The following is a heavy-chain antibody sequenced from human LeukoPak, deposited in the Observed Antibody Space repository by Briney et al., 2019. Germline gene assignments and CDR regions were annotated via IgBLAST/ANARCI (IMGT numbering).Heavy chain of an antibody. CDR1: GGAFSSSSYY. CDR2: ISYSGIT. CDR3: ARHYDFWSAYFRGFFDQ. Sequence: SETLSLACSVSGGAFSSSSYYWGWIRRPPGKGLVWIGSISYSGITYYNQSLKSRVTISVDTSKKQFSVGLSSVTAADTAVYYCARHYDFWSAYFRGFFDQWGHGTLVSVSS. D-gene: IGHD3-3*01. J-gene: IGHJ4*01. V-gene: IGHV4-39*01.